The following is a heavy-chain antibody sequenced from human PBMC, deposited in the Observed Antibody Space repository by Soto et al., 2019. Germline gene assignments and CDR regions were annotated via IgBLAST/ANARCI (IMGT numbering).Heavy chain of an antibody. Sequence: SVKVSCKASGGTFSSYTISWVRQAPGQGLEWMGRIIPILGIANYAQKFQGRVTITADKSTSTAYMELSSLRSEDTAVYYCARLTVGDYGYNSLCGQGTMVTVSS. J-gene: IGHJ3*01. CDR3: ARLTVGDYGYNSL. CDR2: IIPILGIA. V-gene: IGHV1-69*02. CDR1: GGTFSSYT. D-gene: IGHD4-17*01.